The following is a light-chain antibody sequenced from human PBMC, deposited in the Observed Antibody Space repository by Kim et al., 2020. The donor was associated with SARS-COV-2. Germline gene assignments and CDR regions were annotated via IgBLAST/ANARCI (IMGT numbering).Light chain of an antibody. V-gene: IGKV1-33*01. Sequence: DIQMTQSPSSLSASVGDRVTITCQASQDISNYLNWYQQKPGKAPKLLIYDASNLETGVPSRFSGSGSGTDFTFTISSLQLEDIATYYCQQYDNLPPLTFGGGTKVDIK. CDR3: QQYDNLPPLT. J-gene: IGKJ4*01. CDR1: QDISNY. CDR2: DAS.